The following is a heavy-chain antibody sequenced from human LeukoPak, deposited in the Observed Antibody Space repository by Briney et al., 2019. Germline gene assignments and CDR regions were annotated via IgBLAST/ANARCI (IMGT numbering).Heavy chain of an antibody. CDR2: ISSSSSTI. J-gene: IGHJ4*02. D-gene: IGHD3-10*01. Sequence: GSLRLSCAASGFTFSSYSMNWVRQAPGKGLEWVSYISSSSSTIYYADSVKGRFTISRDNAKNSLYLQMNSLRAEDTAVYYCARDPMNYGSGSYFDYWGQGTLVTVSS. CDR1: GFTFSSYS. V-gene: IGHV3-48*04. CDR3: ARDPMNYGSGSYFDY.